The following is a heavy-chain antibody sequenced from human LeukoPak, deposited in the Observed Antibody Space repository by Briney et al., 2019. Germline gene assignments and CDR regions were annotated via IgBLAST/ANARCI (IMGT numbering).Heavy chain of an antibody. CDR1: GYTFTGYY. J-gene: IGHJ4*02. Sequence: ASVKVSCKASGYTFTGYYMHWVRQAPGQGLEWMGWINPNSGGTNYAQKLQGRVTMTTDTSTSTAYMELRSLRSDDTAVYYCARVRRGGDSWGDFDYWGQGTLVTVSS. CDR3: ARVRRGGDSWGDFDY. D-gene: IGHD3-10*01. CDR2: INPNSGGT. V-gene: IGHV1-2*02.